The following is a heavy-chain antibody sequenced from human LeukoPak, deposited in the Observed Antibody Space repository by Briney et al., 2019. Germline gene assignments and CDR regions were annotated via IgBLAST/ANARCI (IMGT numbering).Heavy chain of an antibody. CDR2: IYSRGST. CDR3: ARTSPKNGAFDM. D-gene: IGHD2-8*01. V-gene: IGHV4-4*07. CDR1: GGSISNYY. J-gene: IGHJ3*02. Sequence: ASETLSLTCTVSGGSISNYYWSWIRQPAGKGLEWIGRIYSRGSTNYNPSLNSRVTMSVDTSKNQFSLKLSSVTAADTAVYYCARTSPKNGAFDMWGQGTVVTVSS.